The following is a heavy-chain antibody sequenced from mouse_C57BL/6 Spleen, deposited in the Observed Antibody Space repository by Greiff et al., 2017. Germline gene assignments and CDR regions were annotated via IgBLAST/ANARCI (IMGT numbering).Heavy chain of an antibody. J-gene: IGHJ4*01. CDR3: ARSGDYYGSDYYAMDD. Sequence: QVQLQQPGAELVMPGASVKLSCKASGYTFTSYWMHWVKQRPGQGLEWIGEIDPSDSYTNYNQKIKGKSTLTVDKSSSTAYMQLSSLTSEDSAVYYCARSGDYYGSDYYAMDDWGQGTSVTVSS. D-gene: IGHD1-1*01. V-gene: IGHV1-69*01. CDR2: IDPSDSYT. CDR1: GYTFTSYW.